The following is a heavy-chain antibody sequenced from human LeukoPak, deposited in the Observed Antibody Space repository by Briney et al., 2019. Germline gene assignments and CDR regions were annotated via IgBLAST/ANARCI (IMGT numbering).Heavy chain of an antibody. D-gene: IGHD3-16*01. CDR1: GYPFLSYG. Sequence: ASVRVSCKASGYPFLSYGINWVRQAPGQGLEWLGWIGTYNANTAYAPSFQGRVTMTTDTSTSTVYMELRSLTSDDTAMYYCARDGGPWGQGTLVTVSS. J-gene: IGHJ5*02. CDR3: ARDGGP. CDR2: IGTYNANT. V-gene: IGHV1-18*01.